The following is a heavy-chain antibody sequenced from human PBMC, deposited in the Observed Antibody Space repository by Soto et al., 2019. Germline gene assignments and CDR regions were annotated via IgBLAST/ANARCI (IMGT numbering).Heavy chain of an antibody. CDR1: GGSFSGYY. Sequence: SETLSLTCAVYGGSFSGYYWSWIRQPPGKGLEWIGEINHSGSTNYNPSLKSRVTISVDTSKNQFSLKLSSVTAADTAVYYCARGALLSHGDGSLIRFDPWGQGTLVTVSS. J-gene: IGHJ5*02. CDR3: ARGALLSHGDGSLIRFDP. D-gene: IGHD4-17*01. CDR2: INHSGST. V-gene: IGHV4-34*01.